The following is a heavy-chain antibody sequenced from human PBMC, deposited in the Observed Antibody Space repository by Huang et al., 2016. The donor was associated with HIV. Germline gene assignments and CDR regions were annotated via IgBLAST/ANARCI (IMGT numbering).Heavy chain of an antibody. CDR2: FAPEHGET. D-gene: IGHD2-21*01. CDR1: GYTLTELS. Sequence: QVQLVQSGAEVKKPGASVKVSCKVSGYTLTELSIQWVRQAPGKGLEWMGGFAPEHGETNYAQTFQGRVTMTEDTSTDTAYMELNSLRSEDTAVYYCATGFDTYYDIWGQGTMVIASS. CDR3: ATGFDTYYDI. J-gene: IGHJ3*02. V-gene: IGHV1-24*01.